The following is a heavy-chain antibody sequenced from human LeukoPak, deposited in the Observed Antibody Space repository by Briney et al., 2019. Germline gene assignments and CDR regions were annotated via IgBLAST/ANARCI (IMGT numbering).Heavy chain of an antibody. CDR2: IIPIFGTA. D-gene: IGHD3-3*01. Sequence: SVKVSCKASGGTFSSYAISWVRQAPGQGLEWMGGIIPIFGTANYAQKFQGRVTITTGESTSTAYMELSSLRSEDTAVYYCARGTRFLEWLPEDWFDPWGQGTLVTVSS. CDR1: GGTFSSYA. J-gene: IGHJ5*02. CDR3: ARGTRFLEWLPEDWFDP. V-gene: IGHV1-69*05.